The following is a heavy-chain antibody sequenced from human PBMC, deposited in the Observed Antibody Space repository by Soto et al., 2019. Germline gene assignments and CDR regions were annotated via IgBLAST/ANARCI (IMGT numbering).Heavy chain of an antibody. CDR1: GGTFGSYA. CDR3: ARDLVSGWYSSSSEYYYYGMDV. V-gene: IGHV1-69*01. Sequence: QVQLVQSGAEVKKPGSSVKVSCKASGGTFGSYAISWVRQAPGQGLEWMGGIIPIFGTANYAQKFQGRVRITGDESTSTAYMGLSSLRSEDTAVYYCARDLVSGWYSSSSEYYYYGMDVWGQGPRSPSP. D-gene: IGHD6-6*01. CDR2: IIPIFGTA. J-gene: IGHJ6*02.